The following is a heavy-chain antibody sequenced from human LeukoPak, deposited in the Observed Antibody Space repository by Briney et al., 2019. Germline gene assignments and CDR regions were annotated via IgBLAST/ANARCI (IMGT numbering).Heavy chain of an antibody. V-gene: IGHV4-39*01. D-gene: IGHD3-10*01. Sequence: SETLSLTCAVSGDSISTSAYYWDWRRQPPGKGLEWIGNIYYDGNTRYNPSLKSRVTISVDRSKNQFSLKLSSVTAADTAVYYCARRYYYGSGSPEYWGQGTQVTVSS. CDR2: IYYDGNT. CDR3: ARRYYYGSGSPEY. J-gene: IGHJ4*02. CDR1: GDSISTSAYY.